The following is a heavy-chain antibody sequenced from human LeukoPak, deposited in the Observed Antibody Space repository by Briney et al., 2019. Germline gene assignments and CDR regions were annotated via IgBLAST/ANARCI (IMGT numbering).Heavy chain of an antibody. Sequence: SGPTLVKPTQTLTLTCTFSGFSLSTSGVGLGWIRQPPGKALEWLAVIYWNGDKRYSPSLKNRHTITKDTSKNQVVLTMTNMDPVDTATYYCAHTLEEHWLVALDYWGQGTLVTVSS. CDR2: IYWNGDK. D-gene: IGHD6-19*01. CDR1: GFSLSTSGVG. J-gene: IGHJ4*02. CDR3: AHTLEEHWLVALDY. V-gene: IGHV2-5*01.